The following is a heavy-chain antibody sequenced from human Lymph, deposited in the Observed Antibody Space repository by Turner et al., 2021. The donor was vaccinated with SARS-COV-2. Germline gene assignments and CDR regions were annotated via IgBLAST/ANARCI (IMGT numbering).Heavy chain of an antibody. J-gene: IGHJ4*02. CDR1: GFTFNNYP. CDR2: ISYDGSNK. V-gene: IGHV3-30-3*01. Sequence: QVQLVDSGGGVVQPGSSLRLSCAASGFTFNNYPMNWVRQGPGKGREWVAVISYDGSNKYYADSVKGRFTISRDNSKNTLYLQMNSLRAEDTAVYYCARDSSGSGTLDYWGQGTLVTVSS. CDR3: ARDSSGSGTLDY. D-gene: IGHD3-10*01.